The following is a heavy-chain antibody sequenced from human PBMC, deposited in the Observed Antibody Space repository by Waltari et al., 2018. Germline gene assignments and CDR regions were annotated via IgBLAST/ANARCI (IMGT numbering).Heavy chain of an antibody. Sequence: VQLQESGPRLVKPSETLSLKCSVSGGSFSTYYWTWIRQPLGKGLEWIGRFYTNGSTNYNPTLKSRVMMSVDTSKTYFSLKLTSVTTADTAVYYCARSWSAHYYYYIDVWGKGTTVTVSS. CDR2: FYTNGST. CDR3: ARSWSAHYYYYIDV. J-gene: IGHJ6*03. D-gene: IGHD1-26*01. V-gene: IGHV4-4*07. CDR1: GGSFSTYY.